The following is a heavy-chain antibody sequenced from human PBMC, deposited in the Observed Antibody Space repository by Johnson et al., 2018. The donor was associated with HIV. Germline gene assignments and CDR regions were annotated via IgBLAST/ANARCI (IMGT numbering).Heavy chain of an antibody. V-gene: IGHV3-30*18. Sequence: QEKLVESGGGVVQPGRSLRLSCAASGFTFSSYGMHWVRQAPGKGLEWVAVISYDGSSKYYADSVKGRFTISRDNSKNTLYLQMNSLRAEDTAVYYCAKTYSGSNRDAFDIWGQGTMVTVSS. CDR1: GFTFSSYG. CDR3: AKTYSGSNRDAFDI. D-gene: IGHD1-26*01. J-gene: IGHJ3*02. CDR2: ISYDGSSK.